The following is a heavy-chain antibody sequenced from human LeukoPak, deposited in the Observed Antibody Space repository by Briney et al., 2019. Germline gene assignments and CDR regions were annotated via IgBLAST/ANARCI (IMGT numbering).Heavy chain of an antibody. CDR1: GFTFSGSW. V-gene: IGHV3-7*01. CDR3: ARDPAYGAFDY. CDR2: IDPDGNTK. Sequence: GGSLRLSCAASGFTFSGSWMTWVRQAPGRGLEWVANIDPDGNTKNYLDSVKGRFTISRDNARNSLYLQLNSLRAEDTSVYYCARDPAYGAFDYWGQGTLVTVSS. D-gene: IGHD4-17*01. J-gene: IGHJ4*02.